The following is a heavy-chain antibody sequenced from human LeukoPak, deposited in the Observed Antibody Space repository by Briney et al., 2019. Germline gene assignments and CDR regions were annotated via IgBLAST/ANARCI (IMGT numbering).Heavy chain of an antibody. J-gene: IGHJ4*02. V-gene: IGHV1-18*01. CDR2: ISPLDGKT. Sequence: ASVKVSCKASGYTFTGYGISWVRQAPRQGLEWMGWISPLDGKTNYAQKIQGRVTMTTDTSTTTAYMELRRLTSDDTAVYFCTRDASSSWYHYWGQGTLVTVSS. CDR1: GYTFTGYG. CDR3: TRDASSSWYHY. D-gene: IGHD6-13*01.